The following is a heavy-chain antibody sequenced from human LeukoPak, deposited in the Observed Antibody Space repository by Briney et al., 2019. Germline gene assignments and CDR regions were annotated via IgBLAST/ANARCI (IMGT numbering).Heavy chain of an antibody. D-gene: IGHD3-22*01. Sequence: PSETLSLTCAVYGGSFSNYYWSWLRQPPGKGLEWIGNIYHSGSTYYNPSLKSRVTISVDTSKNQFSLKLSSVTAADTAVYYCGRPLSYYSDSSGDNAFDIWGQGTMVTVSS. CDR2: IYHSGST. J-gene: IGHJ3*02. V-gene: IGHV4-34*01. CDR3: GRPLSYYSDSSGDNAFDI. CDR1: GGSFSNYY.